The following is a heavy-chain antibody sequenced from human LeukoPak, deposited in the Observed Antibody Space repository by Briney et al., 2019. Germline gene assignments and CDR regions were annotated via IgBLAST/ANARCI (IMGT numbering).Heavy chain of an antibody. D-gene: IGHD3-10*01. CDR3: AREIGSGSYSSKSSPFDP. CDR2: IYHSGST. V-gene: IGHV4-38-2*02. CDR1: GYSISSGYY. J-gene: IGHJ5*02. Sequence: SETLSLTCTVSGYSISSGYYWGWIRQPPGKGLEWIGRIYHSGSTYYNPSLKSRVTISVDTSKNQFSLKLSSVTAADTAVYYCAREIGSGSYSSKSSPFDPWGQGTLVTVSS.